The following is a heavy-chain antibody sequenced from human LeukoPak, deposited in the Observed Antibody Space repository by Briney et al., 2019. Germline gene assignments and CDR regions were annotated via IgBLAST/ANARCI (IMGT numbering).Heavy chain of an antibody. V-gene: IGHV3-7*01. Sequence: GGSLRLSCAASGFTFSSYWMSWVRQAPGKGLEWVANIKQDGSEKYYVDSVKGRFTISRDNAKNSLYLQMNSLRAEDTAVYYCARDVIKYYDFWSGYTHWYFDLWGRGTLVTVSS. J-gene: IGHJ2*01. CDR3: ARDVIKYYDFWSGYTHWYFDL. CDR2: IKQDGSEK. D-gene: IGHD3-3*01. CDR1: GFTFSSYW.